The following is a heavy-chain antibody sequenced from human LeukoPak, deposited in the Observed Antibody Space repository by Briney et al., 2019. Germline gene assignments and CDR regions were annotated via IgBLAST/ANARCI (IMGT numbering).Heavy chain of an antibody. CDR1: GFTFSNAW. Sequence: PGGSLRLSCAASGFTFSNAWMSWIRQAPGKGLEGVGLIKNKADGGTTEDAAPVKGRFTISRDDSRDTLYLQMNSLKTEDTAMYYCTEMNDRDAFRIWGQGTMVTVSS. D-gene: IGHD5-24*01. CDR2: IKNKADGGTT. V-gene: IGHV3-15*01. CDR3: TEMNDRDAFRI. J-gene: IGHJ3*02.